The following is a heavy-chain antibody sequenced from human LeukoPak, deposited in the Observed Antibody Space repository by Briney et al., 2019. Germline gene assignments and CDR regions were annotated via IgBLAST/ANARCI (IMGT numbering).Heavy chain of an antibody. CDR3: ARVGAEGPNAFDI. D-gene: IGHD1-26*01. CDR2: ISSSSSTI. Sequence: GGSLRLSCAASGFTFSSYSMNWVRQAPGKGLEWVSYISSSSSTIYYADSVKGRFTISRDNAKNSLYLQMNSLRAEDTAVYYCARVGAEGPNAFDIWGQGTMVTVSS. J-gene: IGHJ3*02. V-gene: IGHV3-48*01. CDR1: GFTFSSYS.